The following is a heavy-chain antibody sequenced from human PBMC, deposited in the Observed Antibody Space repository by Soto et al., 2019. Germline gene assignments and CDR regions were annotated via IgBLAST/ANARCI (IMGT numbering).Heavy chain of an antibody. V-gene: IGHV5-10-1*01. Sequence: PGESLKISCKGSGYSFAGYWITWVRQKPGKGLEWMGRIDPSDSQTYYSPSFRGHVTISVTKSITTVFLQWSSLRASDTAIYYCARHKSGGGSYPFDFWGQGTLVTVSS. CDR3: ARHKSGGGSYPFDF. J-gene: IGHJ4*02. D-gene: IGHD3-10*01. CDR1: GYSFAGYW. CDR2: IDPSDSQT.